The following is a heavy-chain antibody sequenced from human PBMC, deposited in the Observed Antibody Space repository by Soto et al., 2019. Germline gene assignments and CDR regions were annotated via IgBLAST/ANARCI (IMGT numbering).Heavy chain of an antibody. Sequence: GASLKFSCKATGSTLSSYAISWVRPAPGQGLEWMGGIIPIFGTANYAQKFQGRVTITADESTSTAYMELSSLRSEDTAVYYCARTPGVRNWFDPWGQGNLVTVPQ. CDR2: IIPIFGTA. D-gene: IGHD3-10*01. V-gene: IGHV1-69*13. CDR3: ARTPGVRNWFDP. J-gene: IGHJ5*02. CDR1: GSTLSSYA.